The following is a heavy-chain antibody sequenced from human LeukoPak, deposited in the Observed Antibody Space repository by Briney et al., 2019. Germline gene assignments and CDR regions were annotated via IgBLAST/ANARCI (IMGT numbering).Heavy chain of an antibody. D-gene: IGHD3-22*01. CDR1: GYSISSGYY. J-gene: IGHJ4*02. CDR3: ARQEYYYDSSGIYDY. CDR2: IYHSGST. Sequence: SETLSLTCTVSGYSISSGYYWGWIRQPPGKGLEWIGSIYHSGSTNYNPSLKSRVTISVDTSKNQFSLKLSSVTAADTAVYYCARQEYYYDSSGIYDYWGQGTLVTVSS. V-gene: IGHV4-38-2*02.